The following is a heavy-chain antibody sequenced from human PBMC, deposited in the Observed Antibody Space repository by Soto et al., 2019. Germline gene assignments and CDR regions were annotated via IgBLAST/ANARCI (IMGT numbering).Heavy chain of an antibody. D-gene: IGHD5-18*01. CDR2: ISGSGGST. CDR1: GFTFSSYA. V-gene: IGHV3-23*01. Sequence: GGSLRLSCAASGFTFSSYAMSWVRQAPGKGLEWVSAISGSGGSTYYADSVKGRFTISRHNSKNTLYLQMNSLRAEDTAVYYCAITQLCLPAVPTPQAPDALDIWGQGTMVIVSS. J-gene: IGHJ3*02. CDR3: AITQLCLPAVPTPQAPDALDI.